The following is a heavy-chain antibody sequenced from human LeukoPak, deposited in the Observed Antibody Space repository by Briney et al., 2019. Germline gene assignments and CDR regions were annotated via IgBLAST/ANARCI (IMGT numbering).Heavy chain of an antibody. CDR3: AKRGHYSINWYHYFDY. Sequence: GGSLRLSCAASGFTFTNAWMTWVRQAPGKGLEWVSYISSSSSYIDYADSVKGRFTISRDNAKNSLHLQMNSLRPDDTAVYYCAKRGHYSINWYHYFDYWGQGTLVTVSS. J-gene: IGHJ4*02. V-gene: IGHV3-21*01. CDR2: ISSSSSYI. CDR1: GFTFTNAW. D-gene: IGHD6-13*01.